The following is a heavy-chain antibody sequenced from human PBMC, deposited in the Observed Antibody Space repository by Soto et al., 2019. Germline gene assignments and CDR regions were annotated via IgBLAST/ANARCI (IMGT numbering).Heavy chain of an antibody. V-gene: IGHV1-69*12. CDR1: GGTFRTSA. CDR3: ARDKDRQQLGGNYYYIMDV. D-gene: IGHD3-3*02. CDR2: IMPVFSTP. Sequence: QVQLVQSGAEVKKPGSSVKVSCKTSGGTFRTSAISWVRQAPGQGLEWMGGIMPVFSTPDYAQKFQVRVTITADESTGTAYMELSSLRSEDTAVYYCARDKDRQQLGGNYYYIMDVWGQGTTVTVSS. J-gene: IGHJ6*01.